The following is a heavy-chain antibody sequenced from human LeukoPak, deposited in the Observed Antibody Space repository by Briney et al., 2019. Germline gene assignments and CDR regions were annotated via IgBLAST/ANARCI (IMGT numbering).Heavy chain of an antibody. CDR1: GYTFTGYY. J-gene: IGHJ4*02. CDR3: ARDLGAGPAPVDY. Sequence: ASVKVSCKASGYTFTGYYMHWVRQAPGQGLEWMGWINPNSGGTNYAQKFQGRVTMTRDTSISTAYMELSRLRSDDTAVYYCARDLGAGPAPVDYWGQGTLVTVSS. D-gene: IGHD1-14*01. V-gene: IGHV1-2*02. CDR2: INPNSGGT.